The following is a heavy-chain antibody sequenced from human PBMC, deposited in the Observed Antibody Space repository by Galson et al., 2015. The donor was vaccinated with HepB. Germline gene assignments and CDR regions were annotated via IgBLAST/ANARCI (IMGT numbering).Heavy chain of an antibody. J-gene: IGHJ6*02. V-gene: IGHV3-15*01. CDR3: TKEKRYPYDGLDV. CDR1: GFTFSNAW. Sequence: SLRLSCAASGFTFSNAWMTWVRQAPGKGLEWVGRIKSKTDGGTTDYAAPVIGRFTISRDDSKNTLYLQMNSLKTEDTGVYYCTKEKRYPYDGLDVWGQGTTVTVSS. CDR2: IKSKTDGGTT. D-gene: IGHD2-2*01.